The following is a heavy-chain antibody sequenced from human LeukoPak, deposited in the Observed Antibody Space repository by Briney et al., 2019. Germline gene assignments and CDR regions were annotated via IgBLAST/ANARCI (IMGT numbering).Heavy chain of an antibody. CDR3: AATYGDYVSDAFDI. CDR2: IYSGGST. D-gene: IGHD4-17*01. V-gene: IGHV3-53*01. J-gene: IGHJ3*02. CDR1: GFTVSSNY. Sequence: GGSLRLSCAASGFTVSSNYVSWVRQAPGKGLEWVSVIYSGGSTYYADSVKGRFTISRDNSKNTLYLQMNSLRAEDTAVYYCAATYGDYVSDAFDIWGQGTMVTVSS.